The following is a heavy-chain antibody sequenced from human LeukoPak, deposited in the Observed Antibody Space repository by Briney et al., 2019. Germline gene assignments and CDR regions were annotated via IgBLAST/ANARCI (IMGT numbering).Heavy chain of an antibody. Sequence: ASVKVSCKASGYTFTGYYMHWVRQAPGQGLEWMGWINPNSGGTNYAQKFQGRVTMTRDTSISTAYMELSRLRSDDTAVYYCARGPGEGGSSGYYYGKPEVPAEYYFDYWGQGTLVTVSS. CDR2: INPNSGGT. J-gene: IGHJ4*02. CDR3: ARGPGEGGSSGYYYGKPEVPAEYYFDY. V-gene: IGHV1-2*02. D-gene: IGHD3-22*01. CDR1: GYTFTGYY.